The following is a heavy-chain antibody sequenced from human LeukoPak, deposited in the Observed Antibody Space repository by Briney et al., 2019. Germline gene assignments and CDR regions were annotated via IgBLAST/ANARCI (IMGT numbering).Heavy chain of an antibody. Sequence: SVKVSCKASGGTFSSYAISWVRQAPGQGLEWMGGIIPIFGTANYAQKFQGRVTITADKSTSTAYMELSSLRSEDTAVFSCGRDSARGRGLWFDPWGQGTLVPVSS. CDR3: GRDSARGRGLWFDP. CDR2: IIPIFGTA. CDR1: GGTFSSYA. J-gene: IGHJ5*02. V-gene: IGHV1-69*06. D-gene: IGHD3-10*01.